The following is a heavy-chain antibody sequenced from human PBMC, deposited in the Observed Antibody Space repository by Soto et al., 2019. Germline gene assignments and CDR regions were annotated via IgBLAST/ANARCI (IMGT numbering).Heavy chain of an antibody. CDR3: AQGTDPLGAFDV. Sequence: EVQLLESGGGLVQPGGSLRLACAASGFTFSRYAMSWVRQVPGEGLEWVSAISSSGGTMYHADSVKGRFTISRDNSNNALYMQMNSLRAEETAVYHCAQGTDPLGAFDVSGQGTMVAVSS. CDR2: ISSSGGTM. CDR1: GFTFSRYA. D-gene: IGHD7-27*01. J-gene: IGHJ3*01. V-gene: IGHV3-23*01.